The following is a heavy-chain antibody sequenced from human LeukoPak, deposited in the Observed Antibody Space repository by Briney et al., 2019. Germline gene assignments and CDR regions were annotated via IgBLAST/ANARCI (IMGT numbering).Heavy chain of an antibody. Sequence: ASVKVSCKASGYTFTSYHINWVPQATGQGLEWMGWMNPNSGNTGYAHKVQGRVTMTRNTDINPAYMELSSLRSEDTAVSYSARAQTVWGQGKIATVSS. CDR1: GYTFTSYH. V-gene: IGHV1-8*01. CDR3: ARAQTV. J-gene: IGHJ3*01. CDR2: MNPNSGNT.